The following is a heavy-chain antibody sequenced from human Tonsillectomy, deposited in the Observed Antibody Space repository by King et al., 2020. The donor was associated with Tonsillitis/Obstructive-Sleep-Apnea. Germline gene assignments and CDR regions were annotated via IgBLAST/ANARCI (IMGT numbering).Heavy chain of an antibody. J-gene: IGHJ4*02. CDR2: IKSKSDGGTT. D-gene: IGHD1-26*01. CDR3: TQGMGREGH. Sequence: VQLVESGGGLVKPGESLRLSCAASGFTFSSAWMIWVRQAPGKGLEWVGRIKSKSDGGTTDNAAPVKGRFTISRDDSKKTLYLQMNSLKTEDTAVYYCTQGMGREGHWGQGTLVTVSS. CDR1: GFTFSSAW. V-gene: IGHV3-15*01.